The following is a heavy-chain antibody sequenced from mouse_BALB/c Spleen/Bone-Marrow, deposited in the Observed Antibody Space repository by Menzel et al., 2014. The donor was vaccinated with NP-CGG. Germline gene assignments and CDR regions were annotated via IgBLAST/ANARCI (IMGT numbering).Heavy chain of an antibody. D-gene: IGHD1-1*01. CDR1: GFTFSGFG. V-gene: IGHV5-17*02. CDR3: ARSGITTGSYWYFDI. CDR2: ISRGSSTI. Sequence: EVKLQESGGGLVQPGGSRKLSCAASGFTFSGFGMHWVRQAPEKGLEWVAYISRGSSTIYYADTVKGRFTISRDNPKNTLFLQMTSLRSEDTAMYYCARSGITTGSYWYFDIWGAGTTVTVSS. J-gene: IGHJ1*01.